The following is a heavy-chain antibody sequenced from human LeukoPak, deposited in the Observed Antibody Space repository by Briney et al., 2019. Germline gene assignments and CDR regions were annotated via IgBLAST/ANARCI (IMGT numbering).Heavy chain of an antibody. D-gene: IGHD5-18*01. V-gene: IGHV4-39*07. CDR2: INHSGTT. Sequence: RPSETLSLTCTVSGGSISSSSYYWGWIRQPPGKGLEWIGNINHSGTTNYNPSLKSRVTISVDTSKNQFSLKLSSVTAADTAVYYCAGRYNYGSNAFDIWGQGTMVTVSS. CDR3: AGRYNYGSNAFDI. J-gene: IGHJ3*02. CDR1: GGSISSSSYY.